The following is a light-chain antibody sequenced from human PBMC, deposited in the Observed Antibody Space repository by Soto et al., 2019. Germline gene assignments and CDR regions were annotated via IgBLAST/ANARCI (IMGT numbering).Light chain of an antibody. CDR1: QSVGSW. CDR3: QQYGTYLWT. CDR2: DAS. V-gene: IGKV1-5*01. J-gene: IGKJ1*01. Sequence: DIRMTQSPSTLSASIGDRVTITCRASQSVGSWLAWYQQKPGKAPKLLMYDASSLESGVPSRFSGSGSGTEFTLTISSLQPEDFATYYCQQYGTYLWTFGQGTKVDIK.